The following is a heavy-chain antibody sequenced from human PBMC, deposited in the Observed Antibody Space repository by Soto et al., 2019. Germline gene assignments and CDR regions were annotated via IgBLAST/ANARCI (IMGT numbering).Heavy chain of an antibody. J-gene: IGHJ4*02. Sequence: GGSLRLSCAASGFTFSAYAMCWVRQPPGKGLEWVASIGVSAGSTYYAASVTGRFTISRANSENTLYLQMNGLRAEDTAVYYCVKDTPAWRQVWGYDYWGQGALVTVSS. CDR3: VKDTPAWRQVWGYDY. CDR1: GFTFSAYA. V-gene: IGHV3-23*01. D-gene: IGHD5-18*01. CDR2: IGVSAGST.